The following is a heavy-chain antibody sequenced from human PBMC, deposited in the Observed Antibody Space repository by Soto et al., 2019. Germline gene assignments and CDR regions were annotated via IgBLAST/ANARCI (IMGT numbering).Heavy chain of an antibody. CDR2: ISGRGGST. J-gene: IGHJ4*02. V-gene: IGHV3-23*01. CDR3: AKARQYDFLTAFGREFDC. D-gene: IGHD3-9*01. CDR1: GFTFSIYA. Sequence: GGSLRLSCAASGFTFSIYAMSWVRQAPGKGLEWVSAISGRGGSTYCADSVKGRFTISRDKSKNTLFLQMNSLRAEDTAVYYCAKARQYDFLTAFGREFDCWGQGTPVTVAS.